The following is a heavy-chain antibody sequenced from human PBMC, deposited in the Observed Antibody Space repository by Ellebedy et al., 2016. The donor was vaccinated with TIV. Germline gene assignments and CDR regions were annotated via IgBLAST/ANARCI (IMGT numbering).Heavy chain of an antibody. CDR2: INHSGST. J-gene: IGHJ4*02. CDR1: GGSFSGYY. V-gene: IGHV4-34*01. Sequence: SETLSLTXAVYGGSFSGYYWSWIRQPPGKGLEWIGEINHSGSTNYNPSLKSRVTISVDTSKNQFSLKLSSVTAADTAVYYCARVIGAYSSSWYDYWGQGTLVTVSS. D-gene: IGHD6-13*01. CDR3: ARVIGAYSSSWYDY.